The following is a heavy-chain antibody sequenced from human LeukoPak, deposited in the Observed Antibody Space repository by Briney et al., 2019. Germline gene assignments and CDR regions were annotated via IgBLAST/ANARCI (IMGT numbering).Heavy chain of an antibody. V-gene: IGHV3-30-3*01. Sequence: PGGSLRLSCAASGFTFSSYAMHWVRQAPGKGLEWVAVISYDGSNKYYADSVKGRFTISRDNSKNTLYLQMNSLRAEDTAVYYCARDPFGGDNSGTYYGAFDIWGQGTMVTVSS. D-gene: IGHD3-22*01. CDR2: ISYDGSNK. CDR1: GFTFSSYA. CDR3: ARDPFGGDNSGTYYGAFDI. J-gene: IGHJ3*02.